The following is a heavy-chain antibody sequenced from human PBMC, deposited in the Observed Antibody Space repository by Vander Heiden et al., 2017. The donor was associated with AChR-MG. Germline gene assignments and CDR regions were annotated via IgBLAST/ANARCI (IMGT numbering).Heavy chain of an antibody. CDR1: GYSFTGNY. CDR3: ARDYGRGDSSGASPLGL. V-gene: IGHV1-46*01. CDR2: INPSVGRA. J-gene: IGHJ1*01. Sequence: QVLLVQSGAEVKKPGASVTFSCKASGYSFTGNYIHWVRPAPGHGLEWLGVINPSVGRARYAQIFQDRVTITSDTSSNTVYMGLSSLASDDTAMYVCARDYGRGDSSGASPLGLWGQGTLLTVSS. D-gene: IGHD3-22*01.